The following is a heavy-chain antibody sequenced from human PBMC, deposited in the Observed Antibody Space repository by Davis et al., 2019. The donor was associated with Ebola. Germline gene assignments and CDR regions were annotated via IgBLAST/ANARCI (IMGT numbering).Heavy chain of an antibody. CDR3: ARRMVVVASDAFDI. D-gene: IGHD3-22*01. Sequence: GGSLRLSCTGTGFTFSDYYISWIRQAPGKGLEWISYISNSNTYIKYAGSVEGRFTISRDNAKNSLYLQMNSLRAEDTAVYYCARRMVVVASDAFDIWGQGTMVTVSS. CDR1: GFTFSDYY. J-gene: IGHJ3*02. V-gene: IGHV3-11*06. CDR2: ISNSNTYI.